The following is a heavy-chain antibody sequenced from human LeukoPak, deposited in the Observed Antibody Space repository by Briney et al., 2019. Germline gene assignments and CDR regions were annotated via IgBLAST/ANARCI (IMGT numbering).Heavy chain of an antibody. CDR1: GCSISSGYY. J-gene: IGHJ4*02. CDR2: IYHSGST. V-gene: IGHV4-38-2*01. Sequence: PSETLSLTCAVSGCSISSGYYWGWIRQPPGKGLEWIGSIYHSGSTYYNPSLKSRVTISVDTSKNHFSLKPSSVTAADTAVYYCARPRRDSSGWYIDYWGQGTLVTVSS. CDR3: ARPRRDSSGWYIDY. D-gene: IGHD6-19*01.